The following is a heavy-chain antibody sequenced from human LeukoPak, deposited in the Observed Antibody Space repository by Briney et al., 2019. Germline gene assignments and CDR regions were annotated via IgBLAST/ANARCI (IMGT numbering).Heavy chain of an antibody. J-gene: IGHJ4*02. V-gene: IGHV3-23*01. CDR3: AKSPLTYYYDSSGYYMDY. CDR1: GFTLSDYA. Sequence: GGSLRLSCAASGFTLSDYAMSWVRPAPEKGREWVSAIRGSGGNTNYADTVKGRFTISRDNSKNTLCLQMNSLRAEDTAVYYCAKSPLTYYYDSSGYYMDYWGQGTLVTVSS. D-gene: IGHD3-22*01. CDR2: IRGSGGNT.